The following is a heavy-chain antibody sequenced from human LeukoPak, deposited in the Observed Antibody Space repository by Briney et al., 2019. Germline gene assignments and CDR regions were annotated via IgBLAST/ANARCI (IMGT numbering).Heavy chain of an antibody. CDR2: IYHNGAT. D-gene: IGHD4-23*01. CDR1: GDSISNRNC. J-gene: IGHJ4*02. Sequence: SETLSLTCTVSGDSISNRNCWTWVRQPPRKGLEWIGEIYHNGATNYNPSLKSRVTISVDTSKNQFSLKLSSVTAADTAVYYCARGQTTVVTPFDYWGQGTLVTVSS. CDR3: ARGQTTVVTPFDY. V-gene: IGHV4-4*02.